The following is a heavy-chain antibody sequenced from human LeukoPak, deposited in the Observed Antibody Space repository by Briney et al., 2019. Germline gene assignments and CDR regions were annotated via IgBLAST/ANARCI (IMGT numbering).Heavy chain of an antibody. CDR3: ARDGVESGLNDFWSGYYGYYYYMDV. Sequence: PGGSLRLSCAASGFTFSSYAMRWVRQAPGKGLEWVAVISYDGSSKYYADSVKGRFTISRDNSKSTLYLQMNSLRAEDTAVYYCARDGVESGLNDFWSGYYGYYYYMDVWGKGTTVTVSS. V-gene: IGHV3-30-3*01. D-gene: IGHD3-3*01. J-gene: IGHJ6*03. CDR2: ISYDGSSK. CDR1: GFTFSSYA.